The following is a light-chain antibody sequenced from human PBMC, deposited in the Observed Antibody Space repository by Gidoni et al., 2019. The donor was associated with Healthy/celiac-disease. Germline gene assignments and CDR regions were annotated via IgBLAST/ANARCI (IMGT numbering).Light chain of an antibody. CDR1: QSGSSN. CDR2: GAS. CDR3: QQYNNWPPVWT. V-gene: IGKV3-15*01. Sequence: EIVMTQSPATLSVSPGERATLSCRASQSGSSNLAWYQQKPGQAPRLLIYGASTRATGIPARFSGSGSGTEFTLTISSLQSEDFAFYYCQQYNNWPPVWTFGQGTKVEIK. J-gene: IGKJ1*01.